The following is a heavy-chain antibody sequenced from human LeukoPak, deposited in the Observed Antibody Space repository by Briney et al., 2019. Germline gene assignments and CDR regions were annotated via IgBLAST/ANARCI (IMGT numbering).Heavy chain of an antibody. CDR2: ITTYNGYT. V-gene: IGHV1-18*01. D-gene: IGHD6-13*01. Sequence: ASVKVSCKASGYTFTNYGISWMRQAPGQGLEWMGWITTYNGYTNYAQKFQGRVTMTTDTSTSTAYMELRSLRSDDTAVYYCARDPSQNGIAAADPFDYWGQGTLVTVSS. CDR3: ARDPSQNGIAAADPFDY. J-gene: IGHJ4*02. CDR1: GYTFTNYG.